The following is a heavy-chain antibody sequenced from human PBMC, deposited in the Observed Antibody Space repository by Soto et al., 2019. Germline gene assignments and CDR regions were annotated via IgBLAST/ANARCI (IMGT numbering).Heavy chain of an antibody. D-gene: IGHD2-15*01. J-gene: IGHJ4*02. V-gene: IGHV3-30*03. CDR3: AAVGIGY. Sequence: QVQLVESGGGVVQPGRSLRLSCAASGFTFSSYGMHWVRQAPGKGLEWVAVISYDGSNKYYADSVKGRFTISRDNSKNTLYLQMNSLRAEHTAVYYGAAVGIGYWGQGTLVTVSS. CDR2: ISYDGSNK. CDR1: GFTFSSYG.